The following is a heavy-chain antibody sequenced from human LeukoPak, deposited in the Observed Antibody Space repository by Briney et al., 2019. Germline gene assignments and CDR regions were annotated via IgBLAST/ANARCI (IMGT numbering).Heavy chain of an antibody. J-gene: IGHJ6*02. CDR1: GYTFTSHG. CDR3: ARPVQVIVGAISNYYYGMDV. D-gene: IGHD1-26*01. V-gene: IGHV1-69*13. Sequence: GASVKVSCKASGYTFTSHGISWVRQAPGQGLEWMGGIIPIFGTANYAQKFQGRVTITADESTSTAYMELSSLRSEDTAVYYCARPVQVIVGAISNYYYGMDVWGQGTTVTVSS. CDR2: IIPIFGTA.